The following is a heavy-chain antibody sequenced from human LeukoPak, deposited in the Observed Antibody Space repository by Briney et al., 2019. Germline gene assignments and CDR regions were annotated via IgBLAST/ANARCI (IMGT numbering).Heavy chain of an antibody. Sequence: GGSLRLSCTVSGIRFNDYWMSWVRQAPGKGLEWVANIKEDGGEMYYVDSVKGRFTVSRDNAKNSLYLQMNSLRAEDTAIYYCASDLIFGVPADFFDYWGQGTLVTVSS. CDR1: GIRFNDYW. V-gene: IGHV3-7*01. D-gene: IGHD3-3*02. J-gene: IGHJ4*02. CDR2: IKEDGGEM. CDR3: ASDLIFGVPADFFDY.